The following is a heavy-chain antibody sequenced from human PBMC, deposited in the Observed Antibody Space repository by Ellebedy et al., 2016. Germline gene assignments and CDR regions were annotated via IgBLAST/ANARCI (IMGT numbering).Heavy chain of an antibody. CDR3: AKDVGFFDH. D-gene: IGHD2-15*01. V-gene: IGHV1-18*01. CDR1: GYTFTNYA. CDR2: ISTYSGTT. J-gene: IGHJ4*02. Sequence: ASVKVSXXTSGYTFTNYAISWVRQAPGQGLEWMGWISTYSGTTNYAQKFQGRVTLTADTSTSTVYLDLRSLTSDDTAVYYCAKDVGFFDHWGQGTLVTVSS.